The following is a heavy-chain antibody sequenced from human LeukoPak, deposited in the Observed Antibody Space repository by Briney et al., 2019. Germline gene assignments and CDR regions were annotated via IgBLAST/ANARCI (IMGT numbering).Heavy chain of an antibody. V-gene: IGHV3-23*01. Sequence: PGGSLRLSCAASGFTFSSYAMTWVRQAPGKGLEWVSGISGSGDSTYYADSVKGRFTISRDNTKNTLYLQMNSLRDEDTAVYYCAKGASGGYYDSSGYPIDYWGQGTLVTVSS. J-gene: IGHJ4*02. CDR2: ISGSGDST. CDR3: AKGASGGYYDSSGYPIDY. CDR1: GFTFSSYA. D-gene: IGHD3-22*01.